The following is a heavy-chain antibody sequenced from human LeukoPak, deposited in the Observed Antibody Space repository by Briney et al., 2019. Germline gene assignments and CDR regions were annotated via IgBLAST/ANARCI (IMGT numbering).Heavy chain of an antibody. V-gene: IGHV4-31*03. CDR1: GGSNSSGGYY. J-gene: IGHJ5*02. Sequence: SETLSLTCTVSGGSNSSGGYYWSWIRQHPGKGLEWIGYIYYSGSTYYNPSLKSRVTISVDTSKNQFSLKLSSVTAADTAVYYCTRVGILRFPSNLFDPWGQGTLVTVSS. CDR2: IYYSGST. D-gene: IGHD3-3*01. CDR3: TRVGILRFPSNLFDP.